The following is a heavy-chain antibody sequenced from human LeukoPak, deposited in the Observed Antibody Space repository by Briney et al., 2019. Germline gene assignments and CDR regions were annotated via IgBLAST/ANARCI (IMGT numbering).Heavy chain of an antibody. Sequence: GGSLRLSCAASGFTFSSYGMHWVRQAPGKGLEWVAVISYDGSNKYYADSVKGRFTISRDNSKNTLYLQMNSLRAEDTAVYYCARGLSSRYLNMDVWGKGTTVTVSS. CDR1: GFTFSSYG. J-gene: IGHJ6*03. V-gene: IGHV3-30*19. CDR3: ARGLSSRYLNMDV. D-gene: IGHD3-9*01. CDR2: ISYDGSNK.